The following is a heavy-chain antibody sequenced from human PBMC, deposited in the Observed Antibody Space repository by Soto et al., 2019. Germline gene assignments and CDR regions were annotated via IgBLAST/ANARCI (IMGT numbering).Heavy chain of an antibody. CDR2: IIPISDTT. D-gene: IGHD2-2*01. J-gene: IGHJ6*02. CDR3: ARSQGSSTSLEIYYYYCYGMDV. Sequence: QVQLVQSGAEVKKPGSSVKVSCKASGGTFSSYAISWVRQAPGQGLEWMGGIIPISDTTNYGQTFQGRVTITADESTSTAYMELSSLRSEDTAVYYCARSQGSSTSLEIYYYYCYGMDVWGQGTTVTVSS. CDR1: GGTFSSYA. V-gene: IGHV1-69*01.